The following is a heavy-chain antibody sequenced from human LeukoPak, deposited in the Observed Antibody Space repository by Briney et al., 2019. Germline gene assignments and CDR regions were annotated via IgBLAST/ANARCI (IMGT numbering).Heavy chain of an antibody. J-gene: IGHJ4*02. D-gene: IGHD5-12*01. V-gene: IGHV4-61*01. CDR1: GGSVSSGNYH. CDR3: ASSEGLALYYFDY. CDR2: IYYSGST. Sequence: PSETLSLTCTVSGGSVSSGNYHWSWIRQPPGKGLEWIGYIYYSGSTNYNPSLKSRVTISVDTSKNQFSLKLSSVTAADTAVYYCASSEGLALYYFDYWGQGTLVTVSS.